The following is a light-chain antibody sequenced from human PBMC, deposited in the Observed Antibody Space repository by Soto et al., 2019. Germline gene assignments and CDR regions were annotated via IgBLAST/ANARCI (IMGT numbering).Light chain of an antibody. CDR3: QQSYSTART. Sequence: DIQMTQSPSSLSASVGDRVTITCRASQSISNYLNWYQQKPGKAPNLLIYAVSSLRSGVPSRFSGSGSGKDFNLTISSLQPEDFATYYCQQSYSTARTFGQGTKLEIK. CDR2: AVS. CDR1: QSISNY. J-gene: IGKJ2*01. V-gene: IGKV1-39*01.